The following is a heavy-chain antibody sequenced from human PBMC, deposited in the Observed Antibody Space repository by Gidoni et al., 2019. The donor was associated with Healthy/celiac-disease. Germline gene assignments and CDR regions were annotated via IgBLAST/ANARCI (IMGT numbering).Heavy chain of an antibody. CDR3: AKEIIQVFLAGPGLDYYYGMDV. CDR2: ISYDGSNK. V-gene: IGHV3-30*18. D-gene: IGHD3-3*01. J-gene: IGHJ6*02. CDR1: GFTFSSYG. Sequence: QVQLVESGGGVVHPGRSLSLSCAASGFTFSSYGMHWVRQAPGKGLAWVAVISYDGSNKYYADSVKGRVTISRDKSKNTLYLQMNSLRAEDTAVYYCAKEIIQVFLAGPGLDYYYGMDVWGQGTTVTVSS.